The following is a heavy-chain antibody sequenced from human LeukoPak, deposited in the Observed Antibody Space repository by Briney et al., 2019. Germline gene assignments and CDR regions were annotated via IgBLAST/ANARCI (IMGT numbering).Heavy chain of an antibody. V-gene: IGHV3-48*03. J-gene: IGHJ4*02. CDR3: AREKGKVEMATTPFDY. Sequence: QTGGSLRFSCAASGFRFSSYEMNWVRQAPGKGLEWVSYISSSGSTIYYADSVKGRFTISRDNAKNSLYLQMNSLRAEDTAVYYCAREKGKVEMATTPFDYWGQGTLVTVSS. CDR2: ISSSGSTI. CDR1: GFRFSSYE. D-gene: IGHD5-24*01.